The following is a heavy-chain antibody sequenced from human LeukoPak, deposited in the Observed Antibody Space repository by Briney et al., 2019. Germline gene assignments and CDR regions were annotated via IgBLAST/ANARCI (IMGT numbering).Heavy chain of an antibody. CDR3: ARVEYVGNHYYHSTFDY. V-gene: IGHV1-46*01. CDR1: GYTFTSYY. Sequence: ASVKVSCKASGYTFTSYYMHWVRQAPGQGLEWMGIINPSGGSTSYAQKFQGRVTMTRDTSTSTVYMELSSLRSEDTAVFYCARVEYVGNHYYHSTFDYWGQGTLVTVSS. CDR2: INPSGGST. D-gene: IGHD3-22*01. J-gene: IGHJ4*02.